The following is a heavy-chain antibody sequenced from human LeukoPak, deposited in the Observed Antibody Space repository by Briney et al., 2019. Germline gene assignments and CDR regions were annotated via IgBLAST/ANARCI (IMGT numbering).Heavy chain of an antibody. V-gene: IGHV4-59*01. CDR1: GGSISSYY. D-gene: IGHD3-22*01. CDR2: IYYSGST. J-gene: IGHJ4*02. CDR3: ATLFYYGPRGYSYYFDY. Sequence: PSETLSLTCTVSGGSISSYYWSWIRQPPGKGLEWIGYIYYSGSTDYNPSLKSRVTISVDTSKNQFSLKLSSVTAADTAVYYCATLFYYGPRGYSYYFDYWGQGTLVTVSS.